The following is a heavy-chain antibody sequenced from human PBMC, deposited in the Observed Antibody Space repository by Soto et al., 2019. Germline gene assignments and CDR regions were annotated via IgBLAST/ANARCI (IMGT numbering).Heavy chain of an antibody. V-gene: IGHV4-59*01. CDR1: GGSITSYY. J-gene: IGHJ4*01. Sequence: SETLSLTGTVSGGSITSYYWSWIRQPPGKGLEWIGYIHNSGSTSYNPSLQSRVTISADVSKNQFSLDLRSVTAADTAVYYCARRWSGTDYWGHGTLVTVSS. D-gene: IGHD3-10*01. CDR2: IHNSGST. CDR3: ARRWSGTDY.